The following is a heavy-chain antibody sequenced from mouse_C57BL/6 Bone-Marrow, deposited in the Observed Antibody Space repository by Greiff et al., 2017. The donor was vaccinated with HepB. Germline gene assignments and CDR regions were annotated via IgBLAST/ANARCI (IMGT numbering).Heavy chain of an antibody. CDR3: TREDYGTRGDY. D-gene: IGHD1-1*02. Sequence: EVKLMESGEGLVKPGGSLKLSCAASGFTFSCYAMSWVRQTPEKRLEWVAYISSGGDYIYYADTVKGRFTISRDNARNTLYLQMSSLKSEDTAMYYCTREDYGTRGDYWGQGTSVTVSS. J-gene: IGHJ4*01. CDR2: ISSGGDYI. CDR1: GFTFSCYA. V-gene: IGHV5-9-1*02.